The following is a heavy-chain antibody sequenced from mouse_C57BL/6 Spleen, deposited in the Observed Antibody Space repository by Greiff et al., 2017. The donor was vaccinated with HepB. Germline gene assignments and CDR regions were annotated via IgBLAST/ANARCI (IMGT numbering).Heavy chain of an antibody. V-gene: IGHV7-1*01. Sequence: EVKVVESGGGLVQSGRSLRLSCATSGFTFSDFYMEWVRQAPGKGLEWIAASRNKANDYTTEYSASVKGRFIVSRDTSQSILYLQMNALRAEDTAIYYCARDNYGSLFDVWGTGTTVTVSS. CDR1: GFTFSDFY. J-gene: IGHJ1*03. CDR3: ARDNYGSLFDV. D-gene: IGHD1-1*01. CDR2: SRNKANDYTT.